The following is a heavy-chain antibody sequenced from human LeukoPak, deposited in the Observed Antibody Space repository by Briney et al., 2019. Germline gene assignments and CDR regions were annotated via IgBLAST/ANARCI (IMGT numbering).Heavy chain of an antibody. D-gene: IGHD3-9*01. V-gene: IGHV4-59*12. J-gene: IGHJ5*02. CDR1: GGSISNFY. CDR2: IYDSGST. Sequence: PSETLSLTCTVSGGSISNFYWSWIRQFPGKGLEWIGYIYDSGSTDYNPSLKSRVTISVDTSKNQFSLKLSSVTAADTAVYYCARAPTIQGGTNWFDPWGQGTLVTVSS. CDR3: ARAPTIQGGTNWFDP.